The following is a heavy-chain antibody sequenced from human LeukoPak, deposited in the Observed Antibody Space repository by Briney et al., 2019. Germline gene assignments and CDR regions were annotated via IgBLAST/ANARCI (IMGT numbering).Heavy chain of an antibody. CDR1: GFTVSSNY. CDR2: IYSGGST. D-gene: IGHD3-22*01. Sequence: PGGSLRLSCAAYGFTVSSNYMSWVRQAPGKGLEWVSVIYSGGSTYYADSVKGRFTISRHNSKNTLYLQMNSLRAEDTAVYYCARGGGYYDSSGYPFDYWGQGTLVTVSS. V-gene: IGHV3-53*04. J-gene: IGHJ4*02. CDR3: ARGGGYYDSSGYPFDY.